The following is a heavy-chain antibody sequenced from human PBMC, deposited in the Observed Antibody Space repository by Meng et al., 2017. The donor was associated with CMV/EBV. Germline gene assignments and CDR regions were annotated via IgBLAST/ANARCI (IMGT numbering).Heavy chain of an antibody. CDR2: IYTSGST. CDR3: ARDLMNCSSTSCANWFDP. Sequence: QGRLQESGPGLVKPSETLSLTCTVSGGSNSSYYWSWIRQPAGKGLEWIGRIYTSGSTNYNPSLKSRVTMSVDTSKNQFSLKLSSVTAADTAVYYCARDLMNCSSTSCANWFDPWGQGTLVTVSS. J-gene: IGHJ5*02. D-gene: IGHD2-2*01. CDR1: GGSNSSYY. V-gene: IGHV4-4*07.